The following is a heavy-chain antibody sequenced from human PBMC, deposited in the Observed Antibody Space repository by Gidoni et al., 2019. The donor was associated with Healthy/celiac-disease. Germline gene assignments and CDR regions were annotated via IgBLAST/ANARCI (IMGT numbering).Heavy chain of an antibody. CDR1: GYTFTSYD. CDR2: MNPNSGNT. D-gene: IGHD3-9*01. J-gene: IGHJ5*02. V-gene: IGHV1-8*01. Sequence: QVQLVQSGAEVKKPGASVKVSCKASGYTFTSYDINWVRQATGQGLEWMGWMNPNSGNTGYAQNFQGRVTMTRNTSISTAYMELSSLRSEDTAVYYCARGRYDILTGKLEVGWFDPWGQGTLVTVSS. CDR3: ARGRYDILTGKLEVGWFDP.